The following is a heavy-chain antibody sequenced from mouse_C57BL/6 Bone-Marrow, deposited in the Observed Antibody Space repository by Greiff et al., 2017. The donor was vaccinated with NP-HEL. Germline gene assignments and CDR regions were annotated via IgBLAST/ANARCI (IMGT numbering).Heavy chain of an antibody. V-gene: IGHV1-54*01. Sequence: VQLQQSGAELVRPGTSVKLSCKASGYAFTNYLIEWVKQRPGQGLEWIGVINPGSGGTNYNEKFKGKATLTADKSSSTAYMQLSSLTSEDSAVYGCARTYDYGTLAYWGQGTLVTVSA. CDR1: GYAFTNYL. D-gene: IGHD2-4*01. CDR2: INPGSGGT. CDR3: ARTYDYGTLAY. J-gene: IGHJ3*01.